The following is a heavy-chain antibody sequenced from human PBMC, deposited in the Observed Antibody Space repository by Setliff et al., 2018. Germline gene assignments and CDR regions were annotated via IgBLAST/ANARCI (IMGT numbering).Heavy chain of an antibody. J-gene: IGHJ5*02. CDR2: IHTTEGT. CDR3: SKNTLYLQMNSLRAEDTAVYYCAKEYSSSWSYNWFDP. D-gene: IGHD6-13*01. CDR1: GGSISNSY. V-gene: IGHV4-4*07. Sequence: SETLSLTCTVSGGSISNSYWTWVRQSAGKGLEWVGRIHTTEGTKYNPSLMSRVTVSMDTSKNQFSLDLTSVKGRFTISRDNSKNTLYLQMNSLRAEDTAVYYCAKEYSSSWSYNWFDPWGQGTLVTVSS.